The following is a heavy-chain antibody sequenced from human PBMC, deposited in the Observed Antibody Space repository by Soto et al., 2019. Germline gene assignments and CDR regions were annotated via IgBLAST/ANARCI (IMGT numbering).Heavy chain of an antibody. CDR1: GGTFSSYA. V-gene: IGHV1-2*04. CDR3: VRSKSTYSSKSACPSLYHHDFDI. J-gene: IGHJ3*02. D-gene: IGHD2-8*01. CDR2: INPKSGGT. Sequence: ASVKVSCKASGGTFSSYAISWVRQAPGQGLEWLGRINPKSGGTSTAQKFQGWVTMTTDTSISTASMELTRLTSDDTAIYYCVRSKSTYSSKSACPSLYHHDFDIWGQGTMVTVSS.